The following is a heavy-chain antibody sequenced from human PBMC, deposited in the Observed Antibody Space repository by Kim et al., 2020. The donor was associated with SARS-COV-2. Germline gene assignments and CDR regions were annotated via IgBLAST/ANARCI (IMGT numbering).Heavy chain of an antibody. CDR2: ISSYKGNT. CDR3: ARPDCSSARCYASDSWAFFEY. CDR1: GYTFSNYG. Sequence: ASVKVSCKASGYTFSNYGVTWVRQAPGQGLEWMGWISSYKGNTYYAQNLQGRVTMTTDTSTNTAYMELRSLRSDDTAVYYCARPDCSSARCYASDSWAFFEYWGQGTLVTVSS. J-gene: IGHJ4*02. D-gene: IGHD2-2*01. V-gene: IGHV1-18*01.